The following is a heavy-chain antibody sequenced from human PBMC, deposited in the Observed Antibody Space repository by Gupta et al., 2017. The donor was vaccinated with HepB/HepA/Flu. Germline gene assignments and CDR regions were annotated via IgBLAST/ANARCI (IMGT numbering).Heavy chain of an antibody. D-gene: IGHD1-14*01. J-gene: IGHJ6*03. V-gene: IGHV3-53*01. CDR3: ATGQSEYSYDRDV. CDR1: GFPVNSNF. Sequence: DVQLVESGGGLIQPGGSLRLSCAASGFPVNSNFMSWVRQAPGKGLEWVSVIYRGISTYYTDSVKGRFTISGDNSKNTLSRQMTSLTAEDTAVDDGATGQSEYSYDRDVWGKGTKVTVSS. CDR2: IYRGIST.